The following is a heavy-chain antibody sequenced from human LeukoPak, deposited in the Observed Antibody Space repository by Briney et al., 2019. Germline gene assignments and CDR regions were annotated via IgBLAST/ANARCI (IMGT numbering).Heavy chain of an antibody. J-gene: IGHJ4*02. CDR2: INPYNGNT. V-gene: IGHV1-18*01. CDR3: ARIAVAATWNFDC. Sequence: ASVKVSCKSSGYIFNNFEISWVRQAPGQGLEWMGWINPYNGNTISAQKLQGRVTMTTDTSTSTAYMELRSLRSDDTAVYYCARIAVAATWNFDCWGQGTLVTVS. D-gene: IGHD6-19*01. CDR1: GYIFNNFE.